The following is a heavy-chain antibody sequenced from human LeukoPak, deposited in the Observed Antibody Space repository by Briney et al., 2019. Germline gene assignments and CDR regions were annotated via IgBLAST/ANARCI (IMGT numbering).Heavy chain of an antibody. CDR1: GYTFTSYD. CDR2: MSPNSGNT. CDR3: AIRYCSGGSCYSEYFQH. V-gene: IGHV1-8*01. Sequence: ASVKVSCKASGYTFTSYDINWVRQATGQGLEWMGWMSPNSGNTGYAQKFQGRVTMTRNTSISTAYMELSSLRSEDTAVYYCAIRYCSGGSCYSEYFQHWGQGTLVTVSS. J-gene: IGHJ1*01. D-gene: IGHD2-15*01.